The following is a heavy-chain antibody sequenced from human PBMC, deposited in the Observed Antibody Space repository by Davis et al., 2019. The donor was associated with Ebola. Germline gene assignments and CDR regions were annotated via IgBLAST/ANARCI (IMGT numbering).Heavy chain of an antibody. CDR3: TTEPPVRDY. J-gene: IGHJ4*02. CDR2: IRSKANSYAT. CDR1: GFTFSGSA. Sequence: PGGSLRLSCAASGFTFSGSAIHWVRQASGKGLEWVGRIRSKANSYATGYGASVKGRFTISRDDSKNTAYLQMNSLKTEDSAIYYCTTEPPVRDYWGQGTLVTVSS. V-gene: IGHV3-73*01. D-gene: IGHD4-11*01.